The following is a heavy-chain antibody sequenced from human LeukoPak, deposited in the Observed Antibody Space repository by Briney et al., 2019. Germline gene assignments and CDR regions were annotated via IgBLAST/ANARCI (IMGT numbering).Heavy chain of an antibody. V-gene: IGHV1-69*05. CDR3: ARVTAIAAAGTVWFDP. D-gene: IGHD6-13*01. Sequence: GSSVKVSCKASGGTFSSYAINWVRQAPGQGLEWMGGIIPIFGTANYAQKFQGRVTITTDESTSTAYMELSSLRSEDTAVYYCARVTAIAAAGTVWFDPWGQGTLVTVSS. CDR2: IIPIFGTA. CDR1: GGTFSSYA. J-gene: IGHJ5*02.